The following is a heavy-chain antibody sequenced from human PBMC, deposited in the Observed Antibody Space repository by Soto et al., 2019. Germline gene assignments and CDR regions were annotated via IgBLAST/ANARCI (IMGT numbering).Heavy chain of an antibody. CDR1: GYTFTGYY. V-gene: IGHV1-2*04. Sequence: ASVKVSCKASGYTFTGYYMHWVRQAHRQGPEWMGWINPNSGGTNYAQKFQGWVTMTRDTSISTAYMELSRLRSDDTAVYYCARDYTVTTSNNYYYYYMDVWGKGTTVTVSS. CDR2: INPNSGGT. D-gene: IGHD4-17*01. CDR3: ARDYTVTTSNNYYYYYMDV. J-gene: IGHJ6*03.